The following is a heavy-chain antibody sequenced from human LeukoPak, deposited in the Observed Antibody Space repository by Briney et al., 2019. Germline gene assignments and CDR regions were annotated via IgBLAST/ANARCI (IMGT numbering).Heavy chain of an antibody. CDR2: ISSSSSVI. Sequence: PGGSLRLSCAASGFTFSTYSMNWVRQAPGKGLEWDSYISSSSSVIYYADSVKGRFAISRDNAKNSLYLQMNSLRAEDTAVYYCARTGIWSGYSLDFWGHGTMVTVSS. J-gene: IGHJ4*01. CDR1: GFTFSTYS. V-gene: IGHV3-48*01. D-gene: IGHD3-3*01. CDR3: ARTGIWSGYSLDF.